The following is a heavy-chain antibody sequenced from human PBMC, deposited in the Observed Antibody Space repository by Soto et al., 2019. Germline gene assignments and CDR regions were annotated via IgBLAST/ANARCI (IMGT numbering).Heavy chain of an antibody. D-gene: IGHD2-15*01. CDR3: ARDGGYGVGAHPAFDAFDI. Sequence: GGSLRLSCAASGFTFSSYGMHWVRQAPGKGLEWVAVIWYDGSNKYYADSVKGRFTISRDNSKNTLYLQMNSLRAEDTAVYYCARDGGYGVGAHPAFDAFDIWGQGTMVTVSS. CDR1: GFTFSSYG. CDR2: IWYDGSNK. V-gene: IGHV3-33*01. J-gene: IGHJ3*02.